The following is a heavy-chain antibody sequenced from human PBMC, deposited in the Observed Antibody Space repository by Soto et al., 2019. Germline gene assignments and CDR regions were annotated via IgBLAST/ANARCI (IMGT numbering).Heavy chain of an antibody. Sequence: QVQLVQSGAEVKKPGSSVKVSCKASGGTFSSYTISWVRQAPGQGLEWMGRIIPILGIANYAQKFQGRVTITADKSTSTAYMELSSLRSEDTAVYYCARAYSSGWYRDAFDIRGQGTMVTVSS. J-gene: IGHJ3*02. CDR1: GGTFSSYT. CDR2: IIPILGIA. V-gene: IGHV1-69*02. D-gene: IGHD6-19*01. CDR3: ARAYSSGWYRDAFDI.